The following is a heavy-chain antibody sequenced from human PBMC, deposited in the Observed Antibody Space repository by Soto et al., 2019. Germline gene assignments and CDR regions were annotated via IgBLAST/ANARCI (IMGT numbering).Heavy chain of an antibody. CDR2: INHSGST. CDR3: ARGNYYYYYYGMDV. CDR1: GGSFSGYY. Sequence: SETLSLTCAVYGGSFSGYYWSWIRQPPGKGLEWIGEINHSGSTNYNPSLKSRVTISVDTSKNQFSLKLSSVTAADTAVYYCARGNYYYYYYGMDVWGQGTKVTV. V-gene: IGHV4-34*01. J-gene: IGHJ6*02.